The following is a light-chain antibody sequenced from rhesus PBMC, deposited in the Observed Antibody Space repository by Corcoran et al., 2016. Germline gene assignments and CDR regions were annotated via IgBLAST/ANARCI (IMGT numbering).Light chain of an antibody. CDR1: QGINRE. CDR2: GAS. V-gene: IGKV1-94*01. J-gene: IGKJ1*01. CDR3: LQDYSTPWT. Sequence: DIQMTQSPSSLSASVGGRVTVTCRASQGINRELSWYQQKPGKAPTLLIYGASSLQTGVSSRFSGSGSGTDYTLPITSLQPEDVATFYCLQDYSTPWTFGQGTKVEIK.